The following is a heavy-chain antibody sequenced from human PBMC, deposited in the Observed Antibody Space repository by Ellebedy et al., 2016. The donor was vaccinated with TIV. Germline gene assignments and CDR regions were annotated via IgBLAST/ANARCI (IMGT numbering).Heavy chain of an antibody. CDR1: GFTFSHHA. J-gene: IGHJ6*02. Sequence: GGSLRLSCAASGFTFSHHAFYWVRQAPGKGLEWVTIISYDGNNKFYLDSVEGRFSISRDDSKNTLYLQMNSLRPEDTAVYYCSREGLEAGMDLWGQGTTVTVSS. CDR3: SREGLEAGMDL. V-gene: IGHV3-30*04. CDR2: ISYDGNNK.